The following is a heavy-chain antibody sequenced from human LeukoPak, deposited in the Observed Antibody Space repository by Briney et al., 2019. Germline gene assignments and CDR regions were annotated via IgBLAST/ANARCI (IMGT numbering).Heavy chain of an antibody. D-gene: IGHD1-26*01. CDR2: IYPGDSDT. V-gene: IGHV5-51*01. CDR1: GYNFANYW. CDR3: ARATIVGATQSPFDC. J-gene: IGHJ4*02. Sequence: GESLKISCKGSGYNFANYWIHWVRQMPGKGLEWMGIIYPGDSDTRYSPSFQGQVTISADKSISTAYLQWSSLKASDTAMYYCARATIVGATQSPFDCWGQGTLVTVSS.